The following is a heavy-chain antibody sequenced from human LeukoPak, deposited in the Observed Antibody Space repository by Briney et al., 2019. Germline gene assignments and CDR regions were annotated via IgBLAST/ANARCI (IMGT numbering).Heavy chain of an antibody. Sequence: SETLSLTCTVSGGSISSYYWSWIRQPAGKGLEWIGRIYTSGSTNYNPSLKSRVTMSVDTSKNQFSLKLSSVTAADTAVYYCARGRYYYDSSGYLPLMRWPFQHWGQGTLVTVSS. CDR2: IYTSGST. CDR1: GGSISSYY. CDR3: ARGRYYYDSSGYLPLMRWPFQH. J-gene: IGHJ1*01. V-gene: IGHV4-4*07. D-gene: IGHD3-22*01.